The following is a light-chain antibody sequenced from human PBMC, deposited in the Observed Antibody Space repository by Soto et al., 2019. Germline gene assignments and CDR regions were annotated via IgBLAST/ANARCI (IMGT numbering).Light chain of an antibody. CDR2: QVS. CDR3: MEGTPS. Sequence: VLTQSPLSLSVTLGQPASISCRSSQSLIYSNCNTYLSWYQQRPVQSPRRLIYQVSIRDSGVPDRFSGSVSGSGTDFTRKISRVGAEDGGLYCSMEGTPSFGQGNKVE. J-gene: IGKJ1*01. V-gene: IGKV2-30*01. CDR1: QSLIYSNCNTY.